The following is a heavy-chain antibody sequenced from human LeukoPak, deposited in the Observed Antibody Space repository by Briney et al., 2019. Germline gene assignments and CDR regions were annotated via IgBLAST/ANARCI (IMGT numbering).Heavy chain of an antibody. J-gene: IGHJ5*02. D-gene: IGHD6-6*01. V-gene: IGHV5-51*01. Sequence: GESLKISCKGSGYSFTNYWIGWVRQMPGRGLEWMGIIYPGDSDTRYSPSFQGQVTISADKSISTAYLQWSSLKASDTAMYYCARHAAARPLKSNWFDPWGQGTLVTVSS. CDR2: IYPGDSDT. CDR1: GYSFTNYW. CDR3: ARHAAARPLKSNWFDP.